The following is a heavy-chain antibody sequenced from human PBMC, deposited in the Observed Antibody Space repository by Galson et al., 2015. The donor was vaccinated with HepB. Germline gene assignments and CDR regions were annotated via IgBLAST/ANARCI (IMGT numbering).Heavy chain of an antibody. D-gene: IGHD2-2*01. Sequence: SLRLSCAASGFTFSSYGMHWVRQAPGKGLEWVAVISYDGSNKYYADSVKGRFTISRDNSKNTLYLQMNSLRAEDTAVYYCAKGEDDPSTSGPGWFDPWGQGTLVTVSS. CDR3: AKGEDDPSTSGPGWFDP. J-gene: IGHJ5*02. CDR1: GFTFSSYG. V-gene: IGHV3-30*18. CDR2: ISYDGSNK.